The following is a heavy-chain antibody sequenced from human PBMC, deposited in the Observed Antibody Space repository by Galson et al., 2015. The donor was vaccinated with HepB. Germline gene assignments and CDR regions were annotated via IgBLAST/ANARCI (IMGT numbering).Heavy chain of an antibody. V-gene: IGHV4-59*01. Sequence: ETLSLTCTVSGGSISSYYWSWIRQPPGRGLEWIGYIYYSGSTNYNPSLKSRVTISVDTSKNQFSLKLSSVTAADTAVYYCARAVTTRAETINRGEGTTHAFDIWGQGTMVTVSS. J-gene: IGHJ3*02. CDR3: ARAVTTRAETINRGEGTTHAFDI. CDR1: GGSISSYY. CDR2: IYYSGST. D-gene: IGHD1/OR15-1a*01.